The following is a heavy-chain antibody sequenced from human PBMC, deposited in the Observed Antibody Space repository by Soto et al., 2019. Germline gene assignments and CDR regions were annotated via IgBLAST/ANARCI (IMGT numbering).Heavy chain of an antibody. D-gene: IGHD3-22*01. CDR3: ARGGSGYTWFNEF. Sequence: ASVKVSCKASGGLFSSYPVSWVRQVPGQGLEWMGGIIPVFQTAYYTQRFQGRVTITADESTNTAYMELSSLRSEDTAIYYCARGGSGYTWFNEFWGQGTLVTVSS. CDR1: GGLFSSYP. V-gene: IGHV1-69*13. CDR2: IIPVFQTA. J-gene: IGHJ4*02.